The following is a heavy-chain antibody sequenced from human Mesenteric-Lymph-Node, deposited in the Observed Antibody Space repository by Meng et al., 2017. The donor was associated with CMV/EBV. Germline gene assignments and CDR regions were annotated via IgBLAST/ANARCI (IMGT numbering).Heavy chain of an antibody. Sequence: SETLSLTCTVSGASISSYYWSWIRQPPGKGLEWIGYIYDSGSTYYNPSLKSRVTISVDTSKNQFSLKQSSVTAADTAVYYCARDPRRYCSTSSCYYFDHWGQGTLVTVSS. CDR2: IYDSGST. J-gene: IGHJ4*02. D-gene: IGHD2-2*01. CDR1: GASISSYY. CDR3: ARDPRRYCSTSSCYYFDH. V-gene: IGHV4-59*12.